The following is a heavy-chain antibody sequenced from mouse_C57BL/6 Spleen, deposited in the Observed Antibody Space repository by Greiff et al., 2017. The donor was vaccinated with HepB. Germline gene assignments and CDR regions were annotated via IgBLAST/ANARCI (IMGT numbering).Heavy chain of an antibody. D-gene: IGHD1-1*01. CDR1: GYTFTEYT. Sequence: VQLQQSGAELVKPGASVTLSCNASGYTFTEYTIHWVKQRSGQGLEWIGWFYPGSGSIKYNEKFKDKATLTVDKSSSTVYMVLSILTSEDSAGYFCARHNVLFTTLVADYFDYWGQGTTLTVSS. CDR3: ARHNVLFTTLVADYFDY. CDR2: FYPGSGSI. V-gene: IGHV1-62-2*01. J-gene: IGHJ2*01.